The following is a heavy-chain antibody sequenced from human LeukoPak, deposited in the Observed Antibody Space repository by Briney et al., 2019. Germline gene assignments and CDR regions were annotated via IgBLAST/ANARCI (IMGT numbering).Heavy chain of an antibody. D-gene: IGHD6-13*01. CDR2: ISSNSRYI. V-gene: IGHV3-21*06. CDR1: GFTFSTYS. Sequence: GGSLRLSCAASGFTFSTYSMNWVRQAPGKGLEWVSSISSNSRYIYYADSMRGRFTISRDNAKNSLYLQMNSLKPEDTAVYYCARVAESAAFDSWGQGTLVTVSS. CDR3: ARVAESAAFDS. J-gene: IGHJ4*02.